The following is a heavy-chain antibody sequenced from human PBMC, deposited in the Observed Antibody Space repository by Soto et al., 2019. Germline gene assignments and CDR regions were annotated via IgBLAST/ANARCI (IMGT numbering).Heavy chain of an antibody. D-gene: IGHD6-19*01. Sequence: ASVKVSCKASGYTFTSYGISWVRQAPGQGLEWMGWISPYNGNTNYAQKLQGRVTMTRDTSTSTAYMELRSLRSDDTAVYYCASVYSSGWYGNFDYWGQGTLVTVSS. J-gene: IGHJ4*02. CDR3: ASVYSSGWYGNFDY. CDR2: ISPYNGNT. V-gene: IGHV1-18*01. CDR1: GYTFTSYG.